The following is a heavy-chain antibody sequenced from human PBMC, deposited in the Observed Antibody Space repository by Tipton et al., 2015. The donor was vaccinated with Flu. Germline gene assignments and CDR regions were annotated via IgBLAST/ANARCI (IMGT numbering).Heavy chain of an antibody. CDR2: IYTSGST. CDR3: ARGSGSGTYMIFDY. CDR1: GGSISSYY. D-gene: IGHD3-10*01. V-gene: IGHV4-4*07. J-gene: IGHJ4*02. Sequence: LRLSCTVSGGSISSYYWTWLRQPAGKGLEWIGRIYTSGSTKYNPSLQSRVTMSVDRSKNHFSLKLSSVTAADTAVYYCARGSGSGTYMIFDYWGQGTLVTVSA.